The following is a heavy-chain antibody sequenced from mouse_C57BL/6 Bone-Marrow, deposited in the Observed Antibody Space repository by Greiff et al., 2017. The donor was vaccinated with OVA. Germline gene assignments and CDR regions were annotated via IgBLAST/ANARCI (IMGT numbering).Heavy chain of an antibody. CDR2: IYPRSGNT. D-gene: IGHD1-1*01. CDR1: GYTFTSYG. CDR3: ARRSYGSSPAWFAY. Sequence: QVQLKESGAELVRPGASVKLSCKASGYTFTSYGISWVKQRTGQGLEWIGEIYPRSGNTYYNEKFKGKATLSADKSSSTAYMELRSLTSEDSAVDCCARRSYGSSPAWFAYWGQGTLVTVSA. J-gene: IGHJ3*01. V-gene: IGHV1-81*01.